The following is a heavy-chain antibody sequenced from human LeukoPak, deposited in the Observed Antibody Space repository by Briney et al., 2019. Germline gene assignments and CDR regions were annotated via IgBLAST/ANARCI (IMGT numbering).Heavy chain of an antibody. CDR1: GGSISSYY. Sequence: VKPSETLSLTCTVSGGSISSYYWSWIRQPAGKGLEWIGRIYASGSTNYNPSLKSRVTMSVDTSKNQFSLKLSSVTAADTAVYYCARDRGDYYDSSGYYPYYSDYWGQGTLVTVSS. CDR2: IYASGST. V-gene: IGHV4-4*07. D-gene: IGHD3-22*01. CDR3: ARDRGDYYDSSGYYPYYSDY. J-gene: IGHJ4*02.